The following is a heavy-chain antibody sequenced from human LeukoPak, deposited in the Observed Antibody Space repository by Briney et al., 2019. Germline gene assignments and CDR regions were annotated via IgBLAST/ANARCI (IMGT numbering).Heavy chain of an antibody. D-gene: IGHD6-19*01. J-gene: IGHJ2*01. Sequence: GGSLRLACAASGFTFSSYGMHWVRQAPGKGLEWVAVISYDGSNKYYADSVKGRFTISRDNSKNTLYLQMNSLRAEDTAVYYCAKDSSGPTSHFDLWGRGTLVTVSS. V-gene: IGHV3-30*18. CDR1: GFTFSSYG. CDR3: AKDSSGPTSHFDL. CDR2: ISYDGSNK.